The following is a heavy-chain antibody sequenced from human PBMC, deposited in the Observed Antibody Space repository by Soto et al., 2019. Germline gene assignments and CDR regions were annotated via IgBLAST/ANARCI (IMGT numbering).Heavy chain of an antibody. Sequence: SETLSLTXAISGDSIGNFYWSWIRQPAGKGLESLGRLSASGRTNYSPSLQSRVTMSLDRSKNRFSLRLTSVSAADTAVYFCARGMGRYFDLWGRGTLVTVS. V-gene: IGHV4-4*07. CDR3: ARGMGRYFDL. CDR2: LSASGRT. J-gene: IGHJ2*01. CDR1: GDSIGNFY. D-gene: IGHD2-8*01.